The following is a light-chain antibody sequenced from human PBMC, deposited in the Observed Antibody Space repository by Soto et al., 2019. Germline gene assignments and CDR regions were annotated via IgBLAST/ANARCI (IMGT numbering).Light chain of an antibody. CDR2: GAS. V-gene: IGKV3-20*01. J-gene: IGKJ1*01. CDR1: QSVSSNY. CDR3: QHYGSSPRGT. Sequence: IVLTQSPGTLSLSPGERATLSCWASQSVSSNYLAWYQQKPGQAPRLLIYGASTRATGIPDRFSGSGSGTDFTLTISRLEPADFAVYYCQHYGSSPRGTFGQGTKVDI.